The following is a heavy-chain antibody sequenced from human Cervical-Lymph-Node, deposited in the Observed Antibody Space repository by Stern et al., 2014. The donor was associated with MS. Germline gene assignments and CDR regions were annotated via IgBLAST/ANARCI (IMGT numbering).Heavy chain of an antibody. V-gene: IGHV2-70*01. CDR3: AQINLSHYYAMDV. J-gene: IGHJ6*02. CDR1: GSSLTSRGMC. CDR2: IDWDDGK. Sequence: QVTLRESGPALVKPTQTLTLTCIVSGSSLTSRGMCVNWIRQSPGRALEWLAPIDWDDGKYYSPSLKSRSSISRDTSKNQVVLTVADMDPVDTGTYYCAQINLSHYYAMDVWGQGTAVTVSS.